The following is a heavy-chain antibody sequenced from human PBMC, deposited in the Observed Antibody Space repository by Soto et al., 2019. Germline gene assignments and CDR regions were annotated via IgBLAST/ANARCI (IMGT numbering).Heavy chain of an antibody. V-gene: IGHV3-23*01. CDR3: AKNTGYDFWSGYYSGGYFDY. CDR1: GFTFTSYA. J-gene: IGHJ4*02. D-gene: IGHD3-3*01. CDR2: ISGGGGST. Sequence: GGSLRLSCAASGFTFTSYAMSWVRQAPGKGLEWVSGISGGGGSTYYADSVRGRLTVSRDNSKNTLYLQVNSLRAEDTAVFYCAKNTGYDFWSGYYSGGYFDYWGQGALLTVSS.